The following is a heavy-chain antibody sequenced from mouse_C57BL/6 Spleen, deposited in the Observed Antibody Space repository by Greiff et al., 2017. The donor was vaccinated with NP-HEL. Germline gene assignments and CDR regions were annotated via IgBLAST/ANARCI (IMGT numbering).Heavy chain of an antibody. J-gene: IGHJ3*01. CDR1: GFTFSDYG. D-gene: IGHD2-4*01. CDR3: ARPADYGSFAY. Sequence: EVQLVESGGGLVKPGGSLKLSCAASGFTFSDYGMHWVRQAPEKGLEWVAYISSGSSTIYYADTVKGRFTISRDNAKNTLFLQMTSLRSEDTAMYYCARPADYGSFAYWGQGTLVTVSA. CDR2: ISSGSSTI. V-gene: IGHV5-17*01.